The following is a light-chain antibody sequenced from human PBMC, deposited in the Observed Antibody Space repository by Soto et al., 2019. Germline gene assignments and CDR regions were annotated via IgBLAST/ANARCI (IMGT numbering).Light chain of an antibody. CDR2: DAS. CDR3: QQFNSYPQT. J-gene: IGKJ3*01. Sequence: AIQLTQTPSSLSASVGDRVTITCRASQGISSALAWYQQKPGKAPKLLIYDASSLESGVPSRFNGSGSGTDFTLTISSLQPEDCANYYCQQFNSYPQTFGPGTKVDIK. V-gene: IGKV1-13*02. CDR1: QGISSA.